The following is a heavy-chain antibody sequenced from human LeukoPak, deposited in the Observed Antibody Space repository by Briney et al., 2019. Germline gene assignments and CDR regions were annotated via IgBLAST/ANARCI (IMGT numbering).Heavy chain of an antibody. V-gene: IGHV1-2*02. CDR3: ARFRIVVVVAATLDYYYYGMDV. CDR2: INPNSGGT. Sequence: GASVKVSCKASGYTFTGYYMHWVRQAPGQGLEWMGWINPNSGGTNYAQKFQGRVTMTRDTSISTAYMELSRLRSDDTAVYYCARFRIVVVVAATLDYYYYGMDVWGQGTTVTVSS. J-gene: IGHJ6*02. D-gene: IGHD2-15*01. CDR1: GYTFTGYY.